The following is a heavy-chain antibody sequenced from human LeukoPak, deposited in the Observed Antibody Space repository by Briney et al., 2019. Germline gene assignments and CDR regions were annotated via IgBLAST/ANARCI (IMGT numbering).Heavy chain of an antibody. D-gene: IGHD3-10*01. Sequence: SETLSLTCAVSGYSISSGYYWGWIRQPPGKGLEWIGSIYHSGSTYYNPSLKSRVTISVDTSKNQFSLKLSSVTAADTAVYYCARHRSWFGESQLGPRGPVDYWGQGTLVTVSS. CDR2: IYHSGST. J-gene: IGHJ4*02. CDR3: ARHRSWFGESQLGPRGPVDY. V-gene: IGHV4-38-2*01. CDR1: GYSISSGYY.